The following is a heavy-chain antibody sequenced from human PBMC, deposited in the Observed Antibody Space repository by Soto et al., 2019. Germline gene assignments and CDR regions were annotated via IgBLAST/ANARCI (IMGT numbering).Heavy chain of an antibody. CDR2: INGGTGQT. CDR1: GYTFSTYA. D-gene: IGHD1-1*01. J-gene: IGHJ6*02. V-gene: IGHV1-3*01. CDR3: ARGKGMEENYYYYGLDI. Sequence: ASVRVSCKASGYTFSTYAMHWVRQAPGQSLEWMGWINGGTGQTRYSQRFQDRVTITRDTPASTANMELTSLTSEDTAVYYCARGKGMEENYYYYGLDIWGQGTTVTVSS.